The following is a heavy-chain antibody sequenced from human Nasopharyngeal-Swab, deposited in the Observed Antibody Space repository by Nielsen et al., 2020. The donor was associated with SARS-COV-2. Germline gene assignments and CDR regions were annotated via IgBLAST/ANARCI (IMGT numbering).Heavy chain of an antibody. CDR3: ARDPAHEVYSSSWYYFEY. CDR1: GFTFSSYG. Sequence: GSLKISCAASGFTFSSYGMHWVRQAPGKGLEWVAVIWYDGSHKYYADSVKGRFTISRDNSKNTLYLQMNSLRAEDTAVYYCARDPAHEVYSSSWYYFEYWGQGALVTVSS. CDR2: IWYDGSHK. J-gene: IGHJ4*02. D-gene: IGHD6-13*01. V-gene: IGHV3-33*01.